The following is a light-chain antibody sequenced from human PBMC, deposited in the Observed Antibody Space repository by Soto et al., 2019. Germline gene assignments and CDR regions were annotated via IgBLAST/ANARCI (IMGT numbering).Light chain of an antibody. V-gene: IGKV3-20*01. Sequence: EIELTQSPGTLSLTQGERATLSCRAGQRLASNYLAWYQQRPGQAPRLLIYGASTRATGIPDRFSGSGSGTDFSLTIRGLKPEDFAVYYCQQYRMSPNTFGQGTRLEIK. CDR2: GAS. J-gene: IGKJ5*01. CDR3: QQYRMSPNT. CDR1: QRLASNY.